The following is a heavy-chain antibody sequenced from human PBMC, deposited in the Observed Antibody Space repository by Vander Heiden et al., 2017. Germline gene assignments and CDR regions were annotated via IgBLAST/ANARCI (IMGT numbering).Heavy chain of an antibody. V-gene: IGHV3-23*01. Sequence: EVQLLESGGGLVQPGGSLRLSCAAARFTFSSYAMSWVRQAPGKGLEWVSAISGGAGRTYYADSVKGRFTISRDNSRNTLYLQMNSLRAEDTALYYCAKDVTVAGTAYFDYWGQGTLGNVSS. J-gene: IGHJ4*02. CDR1: RFTFSSYA. D-gene: IGHD6-19*01. CDR2: ISGGAGRT. CDR3: AKDVTVAGTAYFDY.